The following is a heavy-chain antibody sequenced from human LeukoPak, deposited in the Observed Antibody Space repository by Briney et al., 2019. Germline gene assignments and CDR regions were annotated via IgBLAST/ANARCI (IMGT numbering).Heavy chain of an antibody. V-gene: IGHV3-23*01. D-gene: IGHD2-21*02. CDR3: ANLVTFGY. CDR1: GSTFSSYG. CDR2: ISGSGGST. Sequence: GGSLRLSCAASGSTFSSYGMSWVRQAPGKGLEWVSTISGSGGSTYYADSVKGRFTISSDNSKNTLSLHMNSLRAEDTAVYYCANLVTFGYWGQGTLVTVSS. J-gene: IGHJ4*02.